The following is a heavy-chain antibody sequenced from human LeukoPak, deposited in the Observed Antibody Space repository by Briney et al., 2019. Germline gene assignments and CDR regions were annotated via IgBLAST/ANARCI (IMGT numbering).Heavy chain of an antibody. Sequence: SETLSLTCTVSGGSISTSRYYWGWIRQPPGKGLEWIGSIYYSGTTYYNLSLKSRVTISVDTSRDQFSLRLSSVTAADTAVYYCARGGSRLTTAGDLDYWGQGTLVTVSS. J-gene: IGHJ4*02. V-gene: IGHV4-39*01. CDR2: IYYSGTT. CDR1: GGSISTSRYY. CDR3: ARGGSRLTTAGDLDY. D-gene: IGHD3-16*01.